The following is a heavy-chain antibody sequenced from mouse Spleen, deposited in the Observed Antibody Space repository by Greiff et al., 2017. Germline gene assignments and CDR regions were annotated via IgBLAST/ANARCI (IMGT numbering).Heavy chain of an antibody. CDR1: GYTFTDYN. CDR2: INPNNGGT. CDR3: ARGAYYYDGGNAMDY. J-gene: IGHJ4*01. V-gene: IGHV1-18*01. D-gene: IGHD1-1*01. Sequence: VQLKQSGPELVKPGASVKIPCKASGYTFTDYNMDWVKQSHGKSLEWIGDINPNNGGTIYNQKFKGKATLTVDKSSSTAYMELRSLTSEDTAVYYCARGAYYYDGGNAMDYWGQGTSVTVSS.